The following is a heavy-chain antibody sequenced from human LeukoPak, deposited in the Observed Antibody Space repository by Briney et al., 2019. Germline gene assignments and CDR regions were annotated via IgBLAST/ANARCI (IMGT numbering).Heavy chain of an antibody. J-gene: IGHJ3*02. Sequence: SQTLSLTCTVSGGSFSSYYWSWIRQPAGKGLEWIGRIYTSGSTNYNPSLKSRVTMSVDTSKNQCSLQLSSVTAADTAVYYCARQPDVLRYFDWLSQAFDIWGQGTMVTVSS. CDR1: GGSFSSYY. D-gene: IGHD3-9*01. CDR3: ARQPDVLRYFDWLSQAFDI. V-gene: IGHV4-4*07. CDR2: IYTSGST.